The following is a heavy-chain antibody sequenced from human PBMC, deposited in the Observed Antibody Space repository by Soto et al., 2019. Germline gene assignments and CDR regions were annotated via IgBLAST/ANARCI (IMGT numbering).Heavy chain of an antibody. D-gene: IGHD1-20*01. CDR2: ISYDGSNK. Sequence: GGSLRLSCAASGFRFSLYAMHWVRQAPGKGLEWVAVISYDGSNKYYADSAKGRFTISRDNAKDTVYLQANSLTVGDTAVYYCAKSLHTNNWYWFDPWGQGTLVTVSS. CDR1: GFRFSLYA. CDR3: AKSLHTNNWYWFDP. J-gene: IGHJ5*02. V-gene: IGHV3-30*04.